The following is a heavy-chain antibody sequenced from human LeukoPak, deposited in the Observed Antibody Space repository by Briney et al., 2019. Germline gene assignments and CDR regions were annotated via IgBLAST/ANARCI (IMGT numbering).Heavy chain of an antibody. CDR2: SRSKANSYTT. D-gene: IGHD2-15*01. CDR1: GFTFSDHY. V-gene: IGHV3-72*01. J-gene: IGHJ4*02. Sequence: GGSLRLSCAASGFTFSDHYMDWVRQAPGRGLEWVGRSRSKANSYTTEYAASVKGRFTISRDDSKTSLYLQMNSLKTEDTAVYYCARTDYCSSSRCYSDYFDSWGQGTLVTVSS. CDR3: ARTDYCSSSRCYSDYFDS.